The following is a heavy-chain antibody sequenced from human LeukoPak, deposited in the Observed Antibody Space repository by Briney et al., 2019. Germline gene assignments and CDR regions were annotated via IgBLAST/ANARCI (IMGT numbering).Heavy chain of an antibody. V-gene: IGHV3-30*02. J-gene: IGHJ4*02. Sequence: PGGSLRLSCAASGFTFSSYGMHWVRQAPGKGLEWVAFIRYDGSNKYYADSVKGRFTISRDNSKNTLYLQMNSLRAEDTAVYYCAKDLTVDWLLWEGVFDYWGQGTLVTVSS. CDR2: IRYDGSNK. CDR1: GFTFSSYG. CDR3: AKDLTVDWLLWEGVFDY. D-gene: IGHD3-9*01.